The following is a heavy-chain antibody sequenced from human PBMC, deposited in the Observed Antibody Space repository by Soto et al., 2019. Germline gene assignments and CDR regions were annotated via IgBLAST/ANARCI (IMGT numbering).Heavy chain of an antibody. V-gene: IGHV1-69*08. J-gene: IGHJ6*02. CDR3: AREDRVREPGLIPTAINRMDV. D-gene: IGHD2-2*01. Sequence: QVQLVQSGAEVKKAGFSVKVSCKAAGGTFSRYSITWVRQAPGHGLEWIGRIIPIFGIASNAQKFLGRFTITANESTITAYKDLSILKTDDTAVYYCAREDRVREPGLIPTAINRMDVWGQGTTFTVSS. CDR1: GGTFSRYS. CDR2: IIPIFGIA.